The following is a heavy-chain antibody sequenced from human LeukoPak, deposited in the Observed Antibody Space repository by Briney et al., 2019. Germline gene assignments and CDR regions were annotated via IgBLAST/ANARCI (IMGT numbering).Heavy chain of an antibody. CDR1: GYSFSNNW. J-gene: IGHJ4*02. D-gene: IGHD2-2*02. V-gene: IGHV5-51*01. Sequence: GESLKISCKGSGYSFSNNWIAWVREMPGKGLEWMGVIYHSDSDTRYSPSFRGQVSISADKSVNTAFLQWSGLKASDTATYYCARGYCSTNSCYKFDYWGQGTLVTVSS. CDR3: ARGYCSTNSCYKFDY. CDR2: IYHSDSDT.